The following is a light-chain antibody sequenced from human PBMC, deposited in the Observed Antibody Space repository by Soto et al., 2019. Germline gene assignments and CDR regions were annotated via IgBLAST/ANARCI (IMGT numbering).Light chain of an antibody. Sequence: QSALTQPASVSGSPGQSITISCTGTSSDVGAYGYVSWYQQHPGKAPKLMIYEVSYRPSGVSTRFSGSKSGNAASLTISGLQAEDEAEYYCSSYTTSSTVVFGGGTQLTVL. CDR3: SSYTTSSTVV. J-gene: IGLJ2*01. CDR2: EVS. V-gene: IGLV2-14*01. CDR1: SSDVGAYGY.